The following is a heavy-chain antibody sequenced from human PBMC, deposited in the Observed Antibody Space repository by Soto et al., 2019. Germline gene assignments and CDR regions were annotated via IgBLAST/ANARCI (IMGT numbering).Heavy chain of an antibody. V-gene: IGHV4-59*01. D-gene: IGHD3-10*01. Sequence: SETLSLTCTVSGGSISSYYWSWIRQPPGKGLEWIGYIYYSGSTNYNPSLKSRVTISVDTSKNQFSLKLSSVAAADTAVYYCARVWGGAFDIWGQGTMVTVSS. J-gene: IGHJ3*02. CDR2: IYYSGST. CDR1: GGSISSYY. CDR3: ARVWGGAFDI.